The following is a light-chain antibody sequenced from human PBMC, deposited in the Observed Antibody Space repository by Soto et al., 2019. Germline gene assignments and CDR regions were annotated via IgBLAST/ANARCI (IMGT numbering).Light chain of an antibody. CDR2: RDS. Sequence: SYELTQPLSVSVALGQTARITCGGNNIGSKNVHWYQQKPGQAPVLVIYRDSNRPSGIPERFSDSNSGNTATLTISRAQAGDEADYYCQVWDSSTSWVFGGGTKLTVL. J-gene: IGLJ3*02. CDR3: QVWDSSTSWV. CDR1: NIGSKN. V-gene: IGLV3-9*01.